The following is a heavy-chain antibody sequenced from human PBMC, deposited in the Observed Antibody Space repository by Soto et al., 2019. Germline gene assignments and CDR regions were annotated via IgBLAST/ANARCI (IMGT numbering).Heavy chain of an antibody. D-gene: IGHD3-22*01. CDR3: ARDRRSFYHDGSGLDY. Sequence: QLQLQESGSGLVRPSQTLSLSCAVSGDSISNGGYSWNWIRQPPGKGLEWIGYIYHGGSTYSNPSLGGSFTLSVDTSKNQFAPRLTSVIAADTAVYYCARDRRSFYHDGSGLDYWGQGILVTVSS. CDR2: IYHGGST. CDR1: GDSISNGGYS. V-gene: IGHV4-30-2*01. J-gene: IGHJ4*02.